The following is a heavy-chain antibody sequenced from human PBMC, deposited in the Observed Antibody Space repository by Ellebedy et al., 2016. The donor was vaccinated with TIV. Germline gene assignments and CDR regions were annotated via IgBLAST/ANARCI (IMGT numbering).Heavy chain of an antibody. J-gene: IGHJ4*02. D-gene: IGHD3-10*01. V-gene: IGHV3-7*03. CDR3: ATSPAIRRPNY. CDR2: IKQDGSEK. Sequence: GGSLRLSXTASGFTFSTYWMTWVRQAPGKGLEWVANIKQDGSEKYYVDSVKGRFTISRDNAKNSLYLQMNSLRAEDTAVYYCATSPAIRRPNYWGQGTLVTVSS. CDR1: GFTFSTYW.